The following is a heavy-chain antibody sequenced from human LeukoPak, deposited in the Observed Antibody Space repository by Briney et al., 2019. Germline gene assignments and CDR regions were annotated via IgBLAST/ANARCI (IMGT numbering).Heavy chain of an antibody. J-gene: IGHJ4*02. V-gene: IGHV3-23*01. CDR1: GFTFSNYA. CDR3: VKASRYFGEFDY. CDR2: MNGSGTSI. D-gene: IGHD3-9*01. Sequence: GGSLRLSCAASGFTFSNYAMSWVRQDPRKGLEWVSGMNGSGTSIYYADAVKGRFTISRDNSKNTLFLQMNSLRAEDTAVYYCVKASRYFGEFDYWGQGAPVTVSS.